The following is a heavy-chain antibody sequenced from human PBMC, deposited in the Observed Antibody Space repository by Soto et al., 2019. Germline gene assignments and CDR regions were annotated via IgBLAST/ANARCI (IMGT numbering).Heavy chain of an antibody. CDR3: ASRGKLIIAVAGYFDY. CDR2: IYHSGST. V-gene: IGHV4-4*02. D-gene: IGHD6-19*01. J-gene: IGHJ4*02. Sequence: SETLSLTCAVSGGSISSSNWWSWVRQPPGKGLEWIGEIYHSGSTNYNPSLKSRVTISVDKSKNQFSLKLSSVTAADTAVYYCASRGKLIIAVAGYFDYWGQATLGTVSS. CDR1: GGSISSSNW.